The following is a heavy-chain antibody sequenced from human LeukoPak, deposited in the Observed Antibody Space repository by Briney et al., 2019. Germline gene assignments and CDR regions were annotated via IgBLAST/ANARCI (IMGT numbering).Heavy chain of an antibody. Sequence: GGSLRLSCAASGFTFSSYWMSWVRQAPGKGLEWVANIKQDGSEKYYVDSVKGRFTISRDNAKNSLYLQMNSLRLEDTALYYCATGDGTKFDSWGQGTLVTVSS. J-gene: IGHJ4*02. CDR3: ATGDGTKFDS. CDR2: IKQDGSEK. V-gene: IGHV3-7*03. CDR1: GFTFSSYW. D-gene: IGHD2-21*02.